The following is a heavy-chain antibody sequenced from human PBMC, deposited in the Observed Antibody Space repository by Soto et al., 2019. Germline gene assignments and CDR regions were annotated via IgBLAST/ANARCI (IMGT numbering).Heavy chain of an antibody. Sequence: QVQLVQSGAEVKKPGASVKVSCKASGYTFTSYYMHWVRQAPGQGLEWMRIINPSGGSTSYAQKFQGRVTMTRDTSTSTVYMELSSLRSEDTAVYYCARDRTKYRNTNAFDYWGQGTLVTVSS. CDR1: GYTFTSYY. V-gene: IGHV1-46*01. CDR3: ARDRTKYRNTNAFDY. D-gene: IGHD3-16*02. J-gene: IGHJ4*02. CDR2: INPSGGST.